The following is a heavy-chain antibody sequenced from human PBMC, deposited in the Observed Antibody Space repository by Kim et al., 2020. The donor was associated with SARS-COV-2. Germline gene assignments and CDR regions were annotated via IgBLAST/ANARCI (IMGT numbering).Heavy chain of an antibody. J-gene: IGHJ5*02. D-gene: IGHD3-16*02. V-gene: IGHV3-48*02. Sequence: GGSLRLSCAASGFTFSSYSMNWVRQAPGKGLEWVSYISSSSSTIYYADSVKGRFTISRDNAKNSLYLQMNSLRDEDTAVYYCARDGLGELSTYNWFDPWGQGTLVTVSS. CDR2: ISSSSSTI. CDR1: GFTFSSYS. CDR3: ARDGLGELSTYNWFDP.